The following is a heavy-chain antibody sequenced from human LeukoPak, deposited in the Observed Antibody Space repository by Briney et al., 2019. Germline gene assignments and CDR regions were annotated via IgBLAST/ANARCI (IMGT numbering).Heavy chain of an antibody. CDR2: IWYDGSNK. D-gene: IGHD6-19*01. J-gene: IGHJ4*02. CDR1: GFTFSSYG. CDR3: ARGGSGWYYFDY. Sequence: PGGSLRLSCAASGFTFSSYGMHWVRQAPGKGLEWVAVIWYDGSNKYYADSVKGRFTISRGNSKNALYLQMNSLRAEDTAVYYCARGGSGWYYFDYWGQGTLVTVSS. V-gene: IGHV3-33*08.